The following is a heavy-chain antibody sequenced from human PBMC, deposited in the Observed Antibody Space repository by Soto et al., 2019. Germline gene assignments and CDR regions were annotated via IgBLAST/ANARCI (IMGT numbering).Heavy chain of an antibody. D-gene: IGHD2-2*01. CDR1: GFTFDDYA. CDR2: ISWNSGSI. J-gene: IGHJ5*02. V-gene: IGHV3-9*01. CDR3: AKDSVEYCSSTSCRGSNWFDP. Sequence: EVQLVESGGGLVQPGRSLRLSCAASGFTFDDYAMHWVRQAPGKGLEWVSGISWNSGSIGYADSVKGRFTISRDNAKNSLYLQMNSLRAEDTALYYCAKDSVEYCSSTSCRGSNWFDPWGQGTLVTVSS.